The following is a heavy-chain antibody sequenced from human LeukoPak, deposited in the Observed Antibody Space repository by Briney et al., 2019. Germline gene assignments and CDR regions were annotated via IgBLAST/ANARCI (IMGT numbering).Heavy chain of an antibody. J-gene: IGHJ4*02. Sequence: ASVKVSCKASGYTFTSYYMHWVRQAPGQGLEWMGIINPSGGSTSYARKFQGRVTMTEDTSTDTAYMELSSLRSEDTAVYYCATDPPYSSGWYAYWGQGTLVTVSS. CDR2: INPSGGST. CDR1: GYTFTSYY. CDR3: ATDPPYSSGWYAY. D-gene: IGHD6-19*01. V-gene: IGHV1-46*01.